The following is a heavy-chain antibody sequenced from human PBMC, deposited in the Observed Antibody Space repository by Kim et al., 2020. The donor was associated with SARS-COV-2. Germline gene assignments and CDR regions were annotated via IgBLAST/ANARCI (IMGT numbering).Heavy chain of an antibody. J-gene: IGHJ3*02. Sequence: GGSLRLSCAASGFTFDDYAMHWVRQAPGKGLEWVSGISWNSGSIGYADSVKGRFTISRDNAKNSLYLQMNSLRAEDTALYYCAKSDSPNYDILTGYAFDIWGQGTMVTVSS. CDR3: AKSDSPNYDILTGYAFDI. CDR1: GFTFDDYA. CDR2: ISWNSGSI. D-gene: IGHD3-9*01. V-gene: IGHV3-9*01.